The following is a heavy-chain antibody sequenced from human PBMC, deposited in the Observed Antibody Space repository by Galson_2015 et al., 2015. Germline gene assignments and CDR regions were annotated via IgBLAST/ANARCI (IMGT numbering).Heavy chain of an antibody. CDR2: IRYDGSQA. J-gene: IGHJ4*02. V-gene: IGHV3-33*06. D-gene: IGHD3-22*01. Sequence: IRYDGSQAYYADSVKRRFTISRDNSKNTLYLQMNSLRAEDTAMYYCAKGVGSDFYYANDYWGQGTLVTVSS. CDR3: AKGVGSDFYYANDY.